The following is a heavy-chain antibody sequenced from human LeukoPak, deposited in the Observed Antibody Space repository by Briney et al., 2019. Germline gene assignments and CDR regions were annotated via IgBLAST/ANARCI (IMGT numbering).Heavy chain of an antibody. CDR2: ISGSGGRT. J-gene: IGHJ4*02. CDR1: GFIFSSHA. Sequence: GGSLTLSCEASGFIFSSHAMTWVRQPQGKGLEWVAAISGSGGRTDYADSGKGRFTISRDNSKNTLYLQMNSLRAEDTAIYYCAKDRTLVGAPNGYWGQGTLVTVSS. V-gene: IGHV3-23*01. D-gene: IGHD1-26*01. CDR3: AKDRTLVGAPNGY.